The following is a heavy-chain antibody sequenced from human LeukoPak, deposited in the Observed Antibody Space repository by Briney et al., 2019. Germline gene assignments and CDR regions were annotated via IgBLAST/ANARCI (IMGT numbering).Heavy chain of an antibody. D-gene: IGHD6-13*01. Sequence: PSETLSLTCTVSGCSISSYYWSWIRHPPGKGLEGIGRIYTSGSTNYNPSLKSRVTMSVDTSKNQFSLKLSSVTAADTPVYYCAREVQGAAAGYENYYYYMDVWGKGTTVTISS. V-gene: IGHV4-4*07. J-gene: IGHJ6*03. CDR1: GCSISSYY. CDR3: AREVQGAAAGYENYYYYMDV. CDR2: IYTSGST.